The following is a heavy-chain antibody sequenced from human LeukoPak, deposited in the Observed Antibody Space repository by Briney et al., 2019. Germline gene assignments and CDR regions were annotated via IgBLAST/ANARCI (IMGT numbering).Heavy chain of an antibody. J-gene: IGHJ4*02. CDR1: GFTFSSYW. D-gene: IGHD3-10*01. CDR3: ARDLRLLWFGESHNYFDY. Sequence: GGSLRLSCAASGFTFSSYWMSWVRQAPGKGLEWVANIKQDGSEKYYVDSVKGRFTISRDNAKNSLYLQMNSLRAEDTAVYYCARDLRLLWFGESHNYFDYWGQGTLVTVSS. V-gene: IGHV3-7*01. CDR2: IKQDGSEK.